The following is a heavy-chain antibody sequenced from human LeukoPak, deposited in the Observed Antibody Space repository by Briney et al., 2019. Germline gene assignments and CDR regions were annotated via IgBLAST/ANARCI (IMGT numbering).Heavy chain of an antibody. J-gene: IGHJ4*02. CDR2: MNPNSGNT. D-gene: IGHD3-9*01. V-gene: IGHV1-8*01. CDR1: GYTFTSYD. Sequence: GASVKDSCKAPGYTFTSYDINWGRQATGQGLEWMGWMNPNSGNTGYAQKFQGRVTMTRNTSISTAYMELNSLRSEDTAVYYCARTLGGYDILTGYGYWGQGTLVTVSS. CDR3: ARTLGGYDILTGYGY.